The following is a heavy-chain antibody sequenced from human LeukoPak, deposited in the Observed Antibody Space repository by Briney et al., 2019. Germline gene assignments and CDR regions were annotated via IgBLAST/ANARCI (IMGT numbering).Heavy chain of an antibody. J-gene: IGHJ4*02. CDR2: IYYSGST. D-gene: IGHD3-22*01. V-gene: IGHV4-59*01. CDR3: ARVTGYMIEDYFDY. Sequence: SETLSLTCTVSGGSISNYWSWIRQPPGKGLEWIGYIYYSGSTNYKSSLKSRVTISVDTSKNQFSLKLRSVTAADTAVYYCARVTGYMIEDYFDYWGQGTLVTVSS. CDR1: GGSISNY.